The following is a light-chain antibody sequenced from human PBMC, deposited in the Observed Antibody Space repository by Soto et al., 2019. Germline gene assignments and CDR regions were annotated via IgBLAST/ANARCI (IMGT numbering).Light chain of an antibody. Sequence: DIQMTQTTSTLSASVGDRVTITCRASQSISSWLAWYQQKPGKAPKLLIFDASSLESGTPSRFSGRRSGTQFTLTISSLQSDDFATYYCQQYHSYRTFGQGTKV. CDR1: QSISSW. CDR3: QQYHSYRT. V-gene: IGKV1-5*01. CDR2: DAS. J-gene: IGKJ1*01.